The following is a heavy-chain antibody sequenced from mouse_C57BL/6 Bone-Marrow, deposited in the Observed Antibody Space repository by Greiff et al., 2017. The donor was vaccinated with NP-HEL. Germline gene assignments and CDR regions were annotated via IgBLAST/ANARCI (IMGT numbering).Heavy chain of an antibody. CDR3: ARRRRFDY. CDR1: GFTFSSYG. V-gene: IGHV5-6*01. CDR2: ISSGGSYT. Sequence: EVMLVESGGDLVKPGGSLKLSCAASGFTFSSYGMSWVRQTPDKRLEWVATISSGGSYTYYPDSVKGRFTISRDNAKNTLYLQMSSLKSDDTAMYYCARRRRFDYWGQGTTLTVSS. J-gene: IGHJ2*01.